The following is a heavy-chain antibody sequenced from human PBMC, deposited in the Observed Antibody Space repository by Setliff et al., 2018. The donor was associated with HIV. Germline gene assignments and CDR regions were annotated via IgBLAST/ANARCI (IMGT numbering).Heavy chain of an antibody. D-gene: IGHD2-8*01. V-gene: IGHV4-39*01. CDR1: GGSFNTSCSY. Sequence: SSETLSLTCTVSGGSFNTSCSYWGWIRQPPGKGLEYIGGIFYSGSAYYNPSLKSRVTISVDTSKNLLSLKLSSVTAADTAVYYCARLKLSGVIDYWGQGTLVTVSS. CDR2: IFYSGSA. CDR3: ARLKLSGVIDY. J-gene: IGHJ4*02.